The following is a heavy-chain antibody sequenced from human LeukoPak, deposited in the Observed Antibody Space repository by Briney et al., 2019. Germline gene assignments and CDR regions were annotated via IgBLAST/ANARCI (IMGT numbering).Heavy chain of an antibody. D-gene: IGHD3-3*01. Sequence: SETLSLTCTVSGGSISSYYWSWIQQPAGKGLEWIGYIYYSGSTYYNPSLKSRVTISVDTSKNQFSLKLSSVTAADTAVYYCAREGGFQSGYGMDVWGQGTTVTVSS. CDR2: IYYSGST. J-gene: IGHJ6*02. CDR3: AREGGFQSGYGMDV. CDR1: GGSISSYY. V-gene: IGHV4-59*06.